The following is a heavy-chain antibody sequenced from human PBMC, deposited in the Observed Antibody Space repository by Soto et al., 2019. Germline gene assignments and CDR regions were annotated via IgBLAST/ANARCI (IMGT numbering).Heavy chain of an antibody. CDR3: ARPPPVPVDY. CDR2: ISAYNGNT. J-gene: IGHJ4*02. V-gene: IGHV1-18*01. D-gene: IGHD3-10*01. Sequence: ASVKVSCKASGGTFSSYAISWVRQAPGQGLEWMGWISAYNGNTNYAQKLQGRVTMTTDTSTSTAYMELRSLRSDDTAVYYCARPPPVPVDYWGQGTLVTVSS. CDR1: GGTFSSYA.